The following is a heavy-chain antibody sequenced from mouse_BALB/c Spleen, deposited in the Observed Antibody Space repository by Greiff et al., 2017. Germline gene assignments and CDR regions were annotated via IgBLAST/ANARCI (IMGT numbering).Heavy chain of an antibody. CDR1: GFTFTDYY. Sequence: DVQLQESGGGLVQPGGSLRLSCATSGFTFTDYYMSWVRQPPGKALEWLGFIRNKANGYTTEYSASVKGRFTISRDNSQSILYLQMNTLRAEDSATYYCARDKGYFDVWGAGTTVTVSS. CDR2: IRNKANGYTT. J-gene: IGHJ1*01. V-gene: IGHV7-3*02. CDR3: ARDKGYFDV.